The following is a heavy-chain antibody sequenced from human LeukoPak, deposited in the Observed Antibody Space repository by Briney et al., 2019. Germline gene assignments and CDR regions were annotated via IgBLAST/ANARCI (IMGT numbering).Heavy chain of an antibody. J-gene: IGHJ4*02. V-gene: IGHV3-74*01. CDR3: ARDPIAYYYDSSGYLDY. Sequence: GGSLRLSCAASGFTFSSYWMHWVRQAPGKGLVWVSRINSDGSSTSYADSVKGRFTISRDNAKNTLYLQMNSLRAEDTAVYYCARDPIAYYYDSSGYLDYWGQGTLVTVSS. CDR1: GFTFSSYW. CDR2: INSDGSST. D-gene: IGHD3-22*01.